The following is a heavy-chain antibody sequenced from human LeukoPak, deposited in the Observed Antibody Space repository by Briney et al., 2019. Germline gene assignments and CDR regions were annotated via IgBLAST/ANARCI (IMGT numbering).Heavy chain of an antibody. CDR2: IKQDGSGK. V-gene: IGHV3-7*01. CDR1: GFTFCSYW. J-gene: IGHJ4*02. Sequence: PGGSLRLSCAASGFTFCSYWMSWVRQAPGKGLEWVANIKQDGSGKYYVDSVKGRFTISRDNAKNSLYLQMNSLRDEDTAVYYCVRDRGALQYFDYWGQGPLVTVSS. D-gene: IGHD2/OR15-2a*01. CDR3: VRDRGALQYFDY.